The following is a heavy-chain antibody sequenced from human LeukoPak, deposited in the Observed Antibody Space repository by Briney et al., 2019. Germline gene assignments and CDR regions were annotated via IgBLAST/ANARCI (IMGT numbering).Heavy chain of an antibody. CDR2: IYYSGST. V-gene: IGHV4-59*01. D-gene: IGHD2-2*01. CDR3: AREENAVFDY. CDR1: GGSISSYY. J-gene: IGHJ4*02. Sequence: PSETLSLTCTVSGGSISSYYGSWIRQPPGKGLEWIGYIYYSGSTNYNPSLKSRVTISVDTSKNQFSLKLSSVTAADTAVYYCAREENAVFDYWGQGSLVTVSS.